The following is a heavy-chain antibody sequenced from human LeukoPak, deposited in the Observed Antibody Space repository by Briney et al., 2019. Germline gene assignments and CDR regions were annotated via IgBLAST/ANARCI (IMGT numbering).Heavy chain of an antibody. Sequence: PSETLSLTCAVYGGSFSGYYWSWIRQPPGKGLEWIGEINHSGSTNYNPSLKSRVTISVDTSKNQFSLKLSSVTAADTAVYYCATHLYDILTGYYLSRAFDLWGRGTLVTVSS. CDR3: ATHLYDILTGYYLSRAFDL. D-gene: IGHD3-9*01. CDR2: INHSGST. V-gene: IGHV4-34*01. CDR1: GGSFSGYY. J-gene: IGHJ2*01.